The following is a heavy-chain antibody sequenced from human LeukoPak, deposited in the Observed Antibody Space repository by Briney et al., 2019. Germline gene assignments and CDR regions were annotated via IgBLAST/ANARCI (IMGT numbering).Heavy chain of an antibody. J-gene: IGHJ4*02. Sequence: ASVKVSCKASGYTFTSYDINWVRQATGQGLEWMGWMNPNSGNTGYAQKFQGRVTMTRNTSISTAYMELSSLRSEDTAVYYCARGLVWRGYYYYYFGYWGQGTLVTVSS. CDR1: GYTFTSYD. CDR2: MNPNSGNT. D-gene: IGHD3-22*01. CDR3: ARGLVWRGYYYYYFGY. V-gene: IGHV1-8*01.